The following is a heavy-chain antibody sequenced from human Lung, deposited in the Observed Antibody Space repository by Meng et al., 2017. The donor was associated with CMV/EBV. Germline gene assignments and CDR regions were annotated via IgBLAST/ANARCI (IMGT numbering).Heavy chain of an antibody. Sequence: SVXVSXKASGDTFRSHAISWVRQAPGQGLEWMGGIIPILGIATYAQKFQGRVAIAADKSTTTAYMELSRLRSEDTAVYFCARALYYYDSSGYYPYFDYLRGGXLVTVSS. V-gene: IGHV1-69*10. CDR2: IIPILGIA. CDR1: GDTFRSHA. D-gene: IGHD3-22*01. J-gene: IGHJ4*02. CDR3: ARALYYYDSSGYYPYFDY.